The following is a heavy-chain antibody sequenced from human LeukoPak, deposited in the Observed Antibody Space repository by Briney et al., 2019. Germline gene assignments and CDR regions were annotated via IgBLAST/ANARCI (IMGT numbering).Heavy chain of an antibody. CDR2: INYSGTT. Sequence: PSETLSLTCTVSSGSFSSSSYFCGWIRQSPGMGLEWIATINYSGTTYYNPSLKSRVTTSVDTSRNQFSLKLSSVTAADTAVYYCARLRGGVHLWGDWGQGALVTVSS. CDR1: SGSFSSSSYF. CDR3: ARLRGGVHLWGD. D-gene: IGHD2/OR15-2a*01. J-gene: IGHJ4*01. V-gene: IGHV4-39*01.